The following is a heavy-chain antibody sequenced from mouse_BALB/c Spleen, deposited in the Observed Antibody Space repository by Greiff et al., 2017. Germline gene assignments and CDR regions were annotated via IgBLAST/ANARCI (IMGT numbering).Heavy chain of an antibody. J-gene: IGHJ4*01. Sequence: EVQGVESGGGLVQPGGSRKLSCAASGFTFSSFGMHWVRQAPEKGLEWVAYISSGSSTIYYADTVKGRFTISRDNPKNTLFLQMTSLRSEDTAMYYCARGNYYGYLDYWGQGTSVTVSS. CDR3: ARGNYYGYLDY. V-gene: IGHV5-17*02. CDR2: ISSGSSTI. CDR1: GFTFSSFG. D-gene: IGHD1-2*01.